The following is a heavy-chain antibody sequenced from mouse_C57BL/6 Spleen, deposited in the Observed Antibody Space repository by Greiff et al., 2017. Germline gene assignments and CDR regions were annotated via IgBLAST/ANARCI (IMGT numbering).Heavy chain of an antibody. V-gene: IGHV2-2*01. CDR3: ARGDYYGSSPYFDY. J-gene: IGHJ2*01. CDR1: GFSLTSYG. D-gene: IGHD1-1*01. Sequence: QVHVKQSGPGLVQPSQSLSITCTVSGFSLTSYGVHWVRQSPGKGLEWLGVIWSGGSTDYNAAFISRLSISKDNSKSQVFFKMNSLQADDTAIYYCARGDYYGSSPYFDYWGQGTTLTVSS. CDR2: IWSGGST.